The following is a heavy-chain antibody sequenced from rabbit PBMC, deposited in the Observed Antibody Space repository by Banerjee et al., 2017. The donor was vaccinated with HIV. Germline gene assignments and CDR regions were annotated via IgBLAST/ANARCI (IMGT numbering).Heavy chain of an antibody. V-gene: IGHV1S40*01. Sequence: QSLEESGGDLVKPGASLTLTCTASGFSFSSSYYVCWVRQAPGKGLEWIACIYAGSSGDTDYANWAKGRFTISKTSSTTVTLQMTSLTAADTATYFCARSSAFKFYGMDLWGQGTLVTVS. J-gene: IGHJ6*01. CDR1: GFSFSSSYY. CDR3: ARSSAFKFYGMDL. D-gene: IGHD1-1*01. CDR2: IYAGSSGDT.